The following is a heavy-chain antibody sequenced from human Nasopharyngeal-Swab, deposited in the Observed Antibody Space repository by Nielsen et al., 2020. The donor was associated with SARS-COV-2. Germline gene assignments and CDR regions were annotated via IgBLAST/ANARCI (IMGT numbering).Heavy chain of an antibody. J-gene: IGHJ6*03. V-gene: IGHV3-64*01. CDR2: ISSNGGST. Sequence: GGSLRLSCAASGFTFSSYAMHWVRQAPGKGLEYVSAISSNGGSTYYATSVKGRFTISRDNSKNTLYLQMGSLRAEDMAVYYCARGPKRITIFGVVNRYYYYMDVWGKGTTVTVSS. D-gene: IGHD3-3*01. CDR1: GFTFSSYA. CDR3: ARGPKRITIFGVVNRYYYYMDV.